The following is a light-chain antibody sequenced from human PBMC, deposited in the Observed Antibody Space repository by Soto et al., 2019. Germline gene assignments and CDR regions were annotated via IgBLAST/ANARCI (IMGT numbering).Light chain of an antibody. CDR1: QSVSSSY. CDR3: QQYGSSLPIT. Sequence: ESVLTKSPGTLSLSPGERATLSCRASQSVSSSYLAWYQQKPGQAPRLLIYGASSRATGIPDRFSGSGSGTDFTLTISRLEPEDFAVYYCQQYGSSLPITFGQGTRLEIK. V-gene: IGKV3-20*01. CDR2: GAS. J-gene: IGKJ5*01.